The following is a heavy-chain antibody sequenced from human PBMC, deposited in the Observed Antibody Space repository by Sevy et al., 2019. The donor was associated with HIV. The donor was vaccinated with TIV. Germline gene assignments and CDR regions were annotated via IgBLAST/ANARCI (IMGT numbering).Heavy chain of an antibody. CDR2: ISAYNGNT. J-gene: IGHJ5*02. D-gene: IGHD6-19*01. V-gene: IGHV1-18*01. Sequence: ASVKVSCKASGYTFTSYGISWVRQAPGQGLEWMGWISAYNGNTNYAQKLQGRVTMTTDTSTSTAYMELRSLRSDDTAVYYCARDPRIAVAGTWFDPWGQGTLVTASS. CDR3: ARDPRIAVAGTWFDP. CDR1: GYTFTSYG.